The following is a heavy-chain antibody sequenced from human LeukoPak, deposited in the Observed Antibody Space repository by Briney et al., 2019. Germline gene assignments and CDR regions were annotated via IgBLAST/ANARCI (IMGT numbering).Heavy chain of an antibody. CDR3: ARDSDDFWSGYTHY. CDR1: GYTFTGYY. Sequence: ASVKVSCKASGYTFTGYYMHWVRQAPGQGLEWMGWINPNSGGTNYAQKFQGRVTMTRDTSISTAYMELSRLRSDDTAVYYCARDSDDFWSGYTHYWGQGTLVTVPS. J-gene: IGHJ4*02. CDR2: INPNSGGT. V-gene: IGHV1-2*02. D-gene: IGHD3-3*01.